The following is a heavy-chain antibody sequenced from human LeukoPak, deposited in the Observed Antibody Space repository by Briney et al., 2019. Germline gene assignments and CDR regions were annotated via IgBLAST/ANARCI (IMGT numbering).Heavy chain of an antibody. V-gene: IGHV3-7*03. CDR2: IQQHGSEK. J-gene: IGHJ4*02. CDR3: ARDLAGDGALHFDY. CDR1: GFTFSSYW. Sequence: GGSLRLSCAASGFTFSSYWMNWVRQAPGEGLEWVANIQQHGSEKYYVDSVKGRFTISRDNAKNSLYLQVNSLRAEDTAVYYCARDLAGDGALHFDYWGQGTLVTVSS. D-gene: IGHD4/OR15-4a*01.